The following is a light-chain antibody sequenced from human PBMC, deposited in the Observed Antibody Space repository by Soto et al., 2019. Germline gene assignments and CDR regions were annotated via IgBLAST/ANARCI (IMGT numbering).Light chain of an antibody. CDR1: QSVSGSY. V-gene: IGKV3-20*01. CDR3: QQYGSAPIA. Sequence: EIVLTQSPGTLSLSPGERATLSCRASQSVSGSYLAWYQQKPGQALRLLICGASCRAAGIPDMFSGSGSGTDFTLTISRLEPEDFAVYYCQQYGSAPIAFGQGTRLEIK. J-gene: IGKJ5*01. CDR2: GAS.